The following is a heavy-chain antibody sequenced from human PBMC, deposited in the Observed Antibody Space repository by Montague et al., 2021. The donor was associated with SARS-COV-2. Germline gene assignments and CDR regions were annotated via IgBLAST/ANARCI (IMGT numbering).Heavy chain of an antibody. J-gene: IGHJ4*02. CDR2: ISYDGSNK. CDR1: GFTFSSYA. Sequence: SLSLSWSASGFTFSSYAMHWVRQAPGKGLEWVAVISYDGSNKYYADSVKGRFTISRDNSKNTLYLQMSSLRAEDTAVYYCARIQYGGYGGAFDYWGQGTLVTVSS. D-gene: IGHD5-12*01. V-gene: IGHV3-30-3*01. CDR3: ARIQYGGYGGAFDY.